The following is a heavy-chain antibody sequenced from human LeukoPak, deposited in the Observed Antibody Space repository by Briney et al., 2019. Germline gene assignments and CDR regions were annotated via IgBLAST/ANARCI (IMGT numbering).Heavy chain of an antibody. CDR1: GFTFSSYS. CDR3: ARRNAMDV. V-gene: IGHV3-48*04. J-gene: IGHJ6*02. Sequence: GGSLRLSCAASGFTFSSYSMNWVRQAPGKGLEWVSYISSSSSTIYYADSVKGRFTISRDDAKSSLYLQMNSLRAEDTAVYYCARRNAMDVWGQGTTVIVFS. CDR2: ISSSSSTI.